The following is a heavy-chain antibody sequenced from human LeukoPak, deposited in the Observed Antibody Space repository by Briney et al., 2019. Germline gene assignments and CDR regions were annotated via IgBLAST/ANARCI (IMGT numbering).Heavy chain of an antibody. CDR3: AKSGYNRFDY. Sequence: PGGSLRLSCAASGFTFSSYEMNWVRQAPGKGLEWVSSMSGRGSGGSTYYADSVKGRFTISRDNSKSTLYLQMNSLRAEDTAVYYCAKSGYNRFDYWGQGTLVTVSS. D-gene: IGHD5-24*01. V-gene: IGHV3-23*01. CDR1: GFTFSSYE. CDR2: MSGRGSGGST. J-gene: IGHJ4*02.